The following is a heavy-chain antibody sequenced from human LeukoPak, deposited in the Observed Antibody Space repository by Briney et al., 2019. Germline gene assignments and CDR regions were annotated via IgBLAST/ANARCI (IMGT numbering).Heavy chain of an antibody. CDR1: GGSVSGYY. CDR3: ARDLWGSSGFPYWYFDL. J-gene: IGHJ2*01. V-gene: IGHV4-59*02. Sequence: SETLSLTCTVSGGSVSGYYWSWIRQPPGKGLEWIGYIYYSGSTTYNPSLRSRVTISVDTSKNQFSLKLSSVTAADTAVYYCARDLWGSSGFPYWYFDLWGRGTLVTVSS. CDR2: IYYSGST. D-gene: IGHD6-19*01.